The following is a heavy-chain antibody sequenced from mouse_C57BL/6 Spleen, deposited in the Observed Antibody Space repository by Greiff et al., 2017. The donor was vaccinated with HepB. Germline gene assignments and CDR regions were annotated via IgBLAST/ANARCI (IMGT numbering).Heavy chain of an antibody. V-gene: IGHV5-17*01. Sequence: EVKVVESGGGLVKPGGSLKLSCAASGFTFSDYGMHWVRQAPEKGLEWVAYISSGSSTIYYADTVKGRFTISRDNAKNTLFLQMTSLRSEDTAMYYCARNSVLRRKYYAMDYWGQGTSVTVSS. CDR3: ARNSVLRRKYYAMDY. CDR1: GFTFSDYG. CDR2: ISSGSSTI. D-gene: IGHD1-1*01. J-gene: IGHJ4*01.